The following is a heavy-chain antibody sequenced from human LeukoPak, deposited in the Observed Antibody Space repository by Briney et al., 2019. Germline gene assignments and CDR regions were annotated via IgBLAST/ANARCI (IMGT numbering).Heavy chain of an antibody. V-gene: IGHV3-23*01. CDR3: AKDRQCSSSSCHGGFDH. CDR1: GFTFSSYA. D-gene: IGHD2-2*01. Sequence: GGSLRLSCAASGFTFSSYAMSWVRQAPGKGLEWVPVISGSGGSAHHADSVKGRFTISRDVYQNMLYLQMNSLRAEDTAVYYCAKDRQCSSSSCHGGFDHWGQGTLVTVSS. J-gene: IGHJ4*02. CDR2: ISGSGGSA.